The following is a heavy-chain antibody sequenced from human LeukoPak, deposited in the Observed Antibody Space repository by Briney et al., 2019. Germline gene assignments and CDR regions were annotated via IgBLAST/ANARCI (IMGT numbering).Heavy chain of an antibody. V-gene: IGHV5-51*01. Sequence: GESLKISCKGSGYSFTSYWIGWVRQMPGKGLEWMGIIYPGDSDTRYSPSFQGQVTISADKSISTAYLQWSSLKASDTAMYYCAKLTGPRGVIGRVRSVESLGWVAVDYWGQGTLVTVSS. CDR1: GYSFTSYW. J-gene: IGHJ4*02. CDR3: AKLTGPRGVIGRVRSVESLGWVAVDY. CDR2: IYPGDSDT. D-gene: IGHD3-10*01.